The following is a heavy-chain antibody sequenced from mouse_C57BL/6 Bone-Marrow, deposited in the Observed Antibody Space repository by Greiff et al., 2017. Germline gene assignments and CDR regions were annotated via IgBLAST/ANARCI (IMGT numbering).Heavy chain of an antibody. D-gene: IGHD2-5*01. CDR2: IDPSDSYT. Sequence: VQLQQPGAELVMPGASVKLSCKASGYTFTSYWMHWVKQRPGQGLEWIGEIDPSDSYTNYNQKFKGKSTLTVDKSSSTAYMQLSSLTSEYSAVYYCASPYYSNAYAVDYWGQGTSVTVSS. V-gene: IGHV1-69*01. J-gene: IGHJ4*01. CDR3: ASPYYSNAYAVDY. CDR1: GYTFTSYW.